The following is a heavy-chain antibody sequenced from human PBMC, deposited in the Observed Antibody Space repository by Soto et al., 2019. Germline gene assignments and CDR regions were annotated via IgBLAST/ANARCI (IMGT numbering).Heavy chain of an antibody. J-gene: IGHJ4*02. Sequence: SETLSLTCTVSGGSIGSYYWSWIRQPPGKGLECIGYFYYRSTNYNPSFKSRVTISVDVSKNQFSLKLSSVTAADTAVNYCARGSYDSSTYYYGPFDSWGQGTLVTVS. CDR1: GGSIGSYY. D-gene: IGHD3-22*01. CDR3: ARGSYDSSTYYYGPFDS. CDR2: FYYRST. V-gene: IGHV4-59*01.